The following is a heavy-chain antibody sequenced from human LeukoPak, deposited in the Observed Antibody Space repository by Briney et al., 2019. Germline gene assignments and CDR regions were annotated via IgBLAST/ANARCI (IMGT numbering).Heavy chain of an antibody. J-gene: IGHJ6*03. Sequence: GGSLRLSCAASGFTFSSYSMNWVRQAPGKGLERVSYISSSSSTIYCADSVKGRFTISRDNAKNSLYLQMNSLRAEDTAVYYCARVSSSYYYYMDVWGKGTTVTVSS. V-gene: IGHV3-48*04. CDR3: ARVSSSYYYYMDV. D-gene: IGHD4-23*01. CDR2: ISSSSSTI. CDR1: GFTFSSYS.